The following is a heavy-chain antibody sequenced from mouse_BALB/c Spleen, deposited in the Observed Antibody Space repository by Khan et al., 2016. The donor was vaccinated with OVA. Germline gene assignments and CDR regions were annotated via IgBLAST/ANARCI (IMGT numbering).Heavy chain of an antibody. CDR1: GYTFTNYG. J-gene: IGHJ4*01. CDR2: INTYTGEP. CDR3: AREPLAMDY. Sequence: QIQLVQSGPELKKPGETVKISCKASGYTFTNYGMNWVKQAPGKGLKWMGWINTYTGEPTYADDFKGRFAFSLETSASTAYLQINNLKNEDMATYFCAREPLAMDYWGQGTLVTVSA. V-gene: IGHV9-1*02.